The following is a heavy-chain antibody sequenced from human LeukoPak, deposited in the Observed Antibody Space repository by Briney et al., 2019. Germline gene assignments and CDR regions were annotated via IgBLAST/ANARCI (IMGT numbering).Heavy chain of an antibody. D-gene: IGHD2-2*01. CDR1: GGTFSSNE. Sequence: SVKVSCKASGGTFSSNEISWVRQAPGQGLEWMGRIIPNLGSANYGQNFQGRVTITADKSTSTAYMELSSLRSEDTAVYYCARWAPGYCSSTSCPPNNWFDPWGQGTLVTVSS. J-gene: IGHJ5*02. V-gene: IGHV1-69*04. CDR2: IIPNLGSA. CDR3: ARWAPGYCSSTSCPPNNWFDP.